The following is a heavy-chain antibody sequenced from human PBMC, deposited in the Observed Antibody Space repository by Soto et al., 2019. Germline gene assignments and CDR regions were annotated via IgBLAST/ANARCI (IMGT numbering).Heavy chain of an antibody. Sequence: SETLSLTCTVSGGSISSSSYYWGWIRQPPGKGLEWIGSIYYSGSTYYNPSLKSRVTISVDTSKNQFSLKLSSVTAADTAVYYCAAYPYYYGMDVWGQGTTVTAP. CDR2: IYYSGST. V-gene: IGHV4-39*01. D-gene: IGHD2-2*01. J-gene: IGHJ6*02. CDR1: GGSISSSSYY. CDR3: AAYPYYYGMDV.